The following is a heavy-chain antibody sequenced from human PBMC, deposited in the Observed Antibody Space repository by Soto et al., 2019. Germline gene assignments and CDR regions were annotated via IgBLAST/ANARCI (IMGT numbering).Heavy chain of an antibody. J-gene: IGHJ4*02. CDR3: ATGRIYYYGSGSYYKGRVFDY. V-gene: IGHV1-24*01. CDR2: FDPEDGET. CDR1: GYTLTELS. Sequence: ASVKVSCKVSGYTLTELSMHWVRQAPGKGLEWMGGFDPEDGETIYAQKFQGRVTMTEDTATDTAYIELSSLRSEDTAVYYCATGRIYYYGSGSYYKGRVFDYWGQGTLVTVSS. D-gene: IGHD3-10*01.